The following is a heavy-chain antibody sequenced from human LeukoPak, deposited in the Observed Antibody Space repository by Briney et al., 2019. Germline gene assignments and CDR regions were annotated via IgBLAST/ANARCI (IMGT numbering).Heavy chain of an antibody. CDR3: ARDVGGYTYGYSFDY. J-gene: IGHJ4*02. D-gene: IGHD5-18*01. CDR1: GGSFSGYY. CDR2: INHSGST. V-gene: IGHV4-34*01. Sequence: SETLSLTCAVYGGSFSGYYWSWLRQPPGKGLEWIGEINHSGSTNYNPSLKSRVTISVDTSKNQFSLKLSSVTAADTAVYYCARDVGGYTYGYSFDYWGQGTLVTVSS.